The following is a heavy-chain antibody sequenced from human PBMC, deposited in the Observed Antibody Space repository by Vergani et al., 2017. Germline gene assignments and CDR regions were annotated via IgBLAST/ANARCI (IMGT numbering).Heavy chain of an antibody. D-gene: IGHD1-1*01. CDR3: VRLQLERRGSDGAFDI. J-gene: IGHJ3*02. CDR2: IYYSGTS. Sequence: QLQLQESGPGPVQPSETLSLTCTVSGASIVGSHFYWGWIRQSPGKGLEWIGNIYYSGTSYFNPSLKSRVTISVDRPKNQISMKLTSVTAADTAVYYCVRLQLERRGSDGAFDIWGPGTLVTVSS. V-gene: IGHV4-39*01. CDR1: GASIVGSHFY.